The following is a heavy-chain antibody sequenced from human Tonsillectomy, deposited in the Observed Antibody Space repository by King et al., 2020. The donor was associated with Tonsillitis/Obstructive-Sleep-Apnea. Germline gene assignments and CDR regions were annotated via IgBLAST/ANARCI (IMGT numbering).Heavy chain of an antibody. J-gene: IGHJ4*02. Sequence: QLVQSGAEVKKPGESLRISCKGSGYSFTNYWINWVRQMPGKGLEWMGRIDPSDSYTNYSPSFQGHVTISADKSISTAYLQWSSLKASDTAMYYCATYYYDSSSYRGGLDYWGQGTLVTVSS. CDR1: GYSFTNYW. CDR3: ATYYYDSSSYRGGLDY. CDR2: IDPSDSYT. V-gene: IGHV5-10-1*03. D-gene: IGHD3-22*01.